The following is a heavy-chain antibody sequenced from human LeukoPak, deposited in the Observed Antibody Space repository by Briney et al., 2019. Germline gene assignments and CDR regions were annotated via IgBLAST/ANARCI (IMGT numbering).Heavy chain of an antibody. V-gene: IGHV3-48*01. CDR1: GFTFSSYG. CDR2: ISSRSDST. D-gene: IGHD3-10*01. CDR3: IRGSSSY. Sequence: GGSLRLSCAASGFTFSSYGMNWVRQAPGKRLEWVSYISSRSDSTYYADSVKGRFTISRDNAETSLYLQMNSLRVEDTGTYYCIRGSSSYWGQGTLVTV. J-gene: IGHJ4*02.